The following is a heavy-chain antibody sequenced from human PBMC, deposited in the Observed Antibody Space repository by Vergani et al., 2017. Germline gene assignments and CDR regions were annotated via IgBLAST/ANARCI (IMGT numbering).Heavy chain of an antibody. Sequence: QVQLQQWGAGLLQPAETLSLTCAGYGGSLSGYYWSWIRQTPGKGLEWMGQISYSGDTNYSPSLTSRLTISIDTSKNPFSLKVNSVTAADTAMYYCARVSCSSTSCYQLFDYWGQGTLVTVSS. CDR2: ISYSGDT. CDR1: GGSLSGYY. V-gene: IGHV4-34*01. CDR3: ARVSCSSTSCYQLFDY. J-gene: IGHJ4*02. D-gene: IGHD2-2*01.